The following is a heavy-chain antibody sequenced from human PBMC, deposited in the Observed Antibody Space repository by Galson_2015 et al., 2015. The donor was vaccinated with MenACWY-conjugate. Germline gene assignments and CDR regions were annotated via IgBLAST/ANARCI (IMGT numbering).Heavy chain of an antibody. J-gene: IGHJ6*04. CDR3: VRGFLSRDKWNGLGLDV. CDR2: ISTGGDT. V-gene: IGHV3-13*01. D-gene: IGHD1-20*01. CDR1: GFTFSNYD. Sequence: PRLSCAASGFTFSNYDMHWVREERGKGLEWVSGISTGGDTYYSGSVKGRFTISRENAKNSLYLQMDSLRPGDTAIYYCVRGFLSRDKWNGLGLDVWGKGTTVIVSS.